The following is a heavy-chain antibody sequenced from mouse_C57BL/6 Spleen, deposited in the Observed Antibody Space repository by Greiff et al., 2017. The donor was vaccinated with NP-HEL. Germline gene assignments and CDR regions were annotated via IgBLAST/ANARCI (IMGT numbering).Heavy chain of an antibody. CDR2: IDPANGNT. D-gene: IGHD1-1*01. CDR3: ASPTVVDWYFDV. J-gene: IGHJ1*03. Sequence: EVKLQESVAELVRPGASVKLSCTASGFNIKNTYMHWVKQRPEQGLEWIGRIDPANGNTKYAPKFQGKATITADTSSNTAYLQLSSLTSEDTAIYYCASPTVVDWYFDVWGTGTTVTVSS. V-gene: IGHV14-3*01. CDR1: GFNIKNTY.